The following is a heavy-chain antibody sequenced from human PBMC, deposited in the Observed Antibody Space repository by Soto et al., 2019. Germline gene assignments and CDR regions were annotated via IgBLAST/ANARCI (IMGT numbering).Heavy chain of an antibody. CDR3: AKDGIAAAGTLTH. V-gene: IGHV3-30*18. CDR1: GFTVSSYV. CDR2: ISYDGSNK. J-gene: IGHJ4*02. D-gene: IGHD6-13*01. Sequence: GGSLRLSCAASGFTVSSYVMHWVRQAPGKGLEWVAVISYDGSNKYYADSVRGRFTISRDNSKNTLYLQMNSLRAEDTAVYYCAKDGIAAAGTLTHWGQGTLVTVSS.